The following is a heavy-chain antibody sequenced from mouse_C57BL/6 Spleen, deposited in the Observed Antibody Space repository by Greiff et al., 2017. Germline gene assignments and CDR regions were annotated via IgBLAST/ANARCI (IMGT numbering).Heavy chain of an antibody. V-gene: IGHV1-69*01. D-gene: IGHD4-1*01. CDR3: RRGAGKDLFDY. J-gene: IGHJ3*01. CDR2: IDPADSYT. Sequence: QVQLQQPGAELVMPGASVKMSCKASGYAFTSYWMHWVKQRPGQGLEWIGGIDPADSYTNYNQKFKGKSTLTVDKSSSTAYMQLSSLTSDDSAVYCCRRGAGKDLFDYWGQGTIVTVSA. CDR1: GYAFTSYW.